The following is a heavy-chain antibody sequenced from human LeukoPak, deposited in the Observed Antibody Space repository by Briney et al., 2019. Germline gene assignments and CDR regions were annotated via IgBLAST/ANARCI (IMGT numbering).Heavy chain of an antibody. CDR3: VRDLGGRSGH. J-gene: IGHJ4*02. Sequence: GGSLRLSCAASGFTFSSNWMHWVRQAPGKGLMWVSRINEDGSTTNYADSVKGRSTIFRDNAKNTLYLQMNSLRAEDTAVYYCVRDLGGRSGHWGQGTLVTVSS. D-gene: IGHD1-26*01. V-gene: IGHV3-74*01. CDR2: INEDGSTT. CDR1: GFTFSSNW.